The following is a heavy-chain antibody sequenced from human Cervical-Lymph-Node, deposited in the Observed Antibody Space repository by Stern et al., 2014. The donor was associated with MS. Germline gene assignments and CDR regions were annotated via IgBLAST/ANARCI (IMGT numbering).Heavy chain of an antibody. Sequence: QVQLQESGPGLVKPSQTLPLTCTVSGGSINSGGYYWSWIRQYPGKRLEWIGYIYYTGSAYYDPSLKSRLSMSIDTSKNQFSLNLNSVTAADTAVYYCARGARYSDSSGYYFYFDYWGQGTLVTVSS. D-gene: IGHD3-22*01. J-gene: IGHJ4*02. CDR1: GGSINSGGYY. V-gene: IGHV4-31*03. CDR2: IYYTGSA. CDR3: ARGARYSDSSGYYFYFDY.